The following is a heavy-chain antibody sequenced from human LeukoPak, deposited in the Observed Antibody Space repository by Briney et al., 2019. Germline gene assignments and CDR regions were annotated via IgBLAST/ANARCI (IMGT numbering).Heavy chain of an antibody. CDR2: ISGGGGST. V-gene: IGHV3-23*01. CDR3: AKSKWDLHRTNFDY. Sequence: GGSLRLSCAASGFTFSSYAMSWVRQAPGKGLEWVSAISGGGGSTYYADSVKGRFTISRENSKNTLYLQMNSLRAEDTAVYYCAKSKWDLHRTNFDYWGQGTLVTVSS. D-gene: IGHD1-26*01. J-gene: IGHJ4*02. CDR1: GFTFSSYA.